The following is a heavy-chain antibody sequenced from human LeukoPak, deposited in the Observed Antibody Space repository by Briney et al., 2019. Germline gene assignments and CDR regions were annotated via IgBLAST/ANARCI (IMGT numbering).Heavy chain of an antibody. CDR1: GFTFSSYG. J-gene: IGHJ6*02. Sequence: GGSLRLSCVASGFTFSSYGMHWVRQAPGKGLEWVAVISYDGSNKYYADSVKGRFTISRDNSKNTLYLQMNSLRAEDTAVYYCARVIVPYYYYYGMDVWGQGTTVTVSS. CDR2: ISYDGSNK. CDR3: ARVIVPYYYYYGMDV. V-gene: IGHV3-30*03. D-gene: IGHD3-16*02.